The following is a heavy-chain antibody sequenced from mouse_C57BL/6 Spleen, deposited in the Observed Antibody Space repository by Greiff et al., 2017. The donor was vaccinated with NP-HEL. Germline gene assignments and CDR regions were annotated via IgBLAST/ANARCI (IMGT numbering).Heavy chain of an antibody. CDR3: ARPSSGYVGYFDY. Sequence: DVKLVESGGGLVKPGGSLKLSCAASGFTFSDYGMHWVRQAPEKGLEWVAYISSGSSTIYYADTVKGRFTISRDNAKNTLFLQMTSLRSEDTAMYYCARPSSGYVGYFDYWGQGTTLTVSS. CDR1: GFTFSDYG. J-gene: IGHJ2*01. V-gene: IGHV5-17*01. CDR2: ISSGSSTI. D-gene: IGHD3-2*02.